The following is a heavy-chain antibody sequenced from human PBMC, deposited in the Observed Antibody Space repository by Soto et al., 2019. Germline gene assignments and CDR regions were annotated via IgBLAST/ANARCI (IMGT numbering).Heavy chain of an antibody. CDR1: GFTFSNYW. V-gene: IGHV3-7*01. J-gene: IGHJ5*01. CDR2: IKQDGSER. CDR3: AKGMAVAANWFDC. Sequence: EVQLVESGGDLVQPGGSLRLSCAASGFTFSNYWMNWVRQAPGKGPEWVANIKQDGSERHYVDSVKGRFSIARDNAKNSQYLQMNRLRGEDTAVYYGAKGMAVAANWFDCWGQGALVTVSA. D-gene: IGHD6-19*01.